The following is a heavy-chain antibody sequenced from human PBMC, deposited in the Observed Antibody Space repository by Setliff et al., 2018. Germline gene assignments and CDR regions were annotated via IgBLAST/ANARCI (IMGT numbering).Heavy chain of an antibody. J-gene: IGHJ6*03. CDR3: AREGVDSRSSTDYRYYMDV. Sequence: SVKVSCKASGGTFKNYGISWVRQAPGQGLEWMGGIIPIFGTTNYAQKFQGRATIITDESTSTAYMGLSSLRSEDTAVYYCAREGVDSRSSTDYRYYMDVWGKGTTVTVSS. CDR2: IIPIFGTT. CDR1: GGTFKNYG. D-gene: IGHD6-6*01. V-gene: IGHV1-69*05.